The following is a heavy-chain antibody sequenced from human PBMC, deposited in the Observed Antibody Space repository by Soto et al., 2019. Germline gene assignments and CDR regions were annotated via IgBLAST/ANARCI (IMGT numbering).Heavy chain of an antibody. D-gene: IGHD4-17*01. CDR1: GGTFSSYA. CDR3: ARDTAPSDV. J-gene: IGHJ6*02. Sequence: SVKVSCKASGGTFSSYAISWVRQAPGQGLEWMGGIIPIYGTANYAQKFQGRVTMTTDTSTSTAYMELRSLRSDDTAVYYCARDTAPSDVWGQGTTVTVSS. V-gene: IGHV1-69*05. CDR2: IIPIYGTA.